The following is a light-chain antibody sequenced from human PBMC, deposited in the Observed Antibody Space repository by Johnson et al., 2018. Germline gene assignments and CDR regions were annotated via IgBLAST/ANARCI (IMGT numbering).Light chain of an antibody. J-gene: IGLJ1*01. CDR3: GTWDSSLIAGNV. CDR1: SSNIGNNY. V-gene: IGLV1-51*02. Sequence: QSVLTQPPSVSAAPGQKVTISCSGSSSNIGNNYVSWYQQLPGTAPKLLIYENNKRPSGIPDRFSGSKSGPSATLGITGIQTGDEADYYCGTWDSSLIAGNVFGTGTKVTVL. CDR2: ENN.